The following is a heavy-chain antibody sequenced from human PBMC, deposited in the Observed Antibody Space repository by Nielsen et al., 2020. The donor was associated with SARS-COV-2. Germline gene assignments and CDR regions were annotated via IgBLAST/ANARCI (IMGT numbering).Heavy chain of an antibody. CDR3: AKGQQWLDELDY. V-gene: IGHV3-23*01. D-gene: IGHD6-19*01. Sequence: GESLKISCEASGFNFSTYAMNWVRQAPGKGLEWVSIIRGSGADTYYADSVEGRFTISRDNSKNTLYLQMNTLRPEDTAVYFCAKGQQWLDELDYWGQGTLVTVSS. CDR1: GFNFSTYA. J-gene: IGHJ4*02. CDR2: IRGSGADT.